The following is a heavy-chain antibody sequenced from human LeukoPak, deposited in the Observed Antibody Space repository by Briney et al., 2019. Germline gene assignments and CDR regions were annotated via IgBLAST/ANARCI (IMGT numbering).Heavy chain of an antibody. J-gene: IGHJ4*02. CDR2: IREDGSEI. Sequence: GSLRLSCVGSGFTFNTYWMNWVRQAPGKGLEWVANIREDGSEIYYLDSVKGRFTIFRDSAKNSLYLQMNGLRAEDTAVYYCARHWAHLDYWGQGTLVTVSS. D-gene: IGHD7-27*01. V-gene: IGHV3-7*01. CDR1: GFTFNTYW. CDR3: ARHWAHLDY.